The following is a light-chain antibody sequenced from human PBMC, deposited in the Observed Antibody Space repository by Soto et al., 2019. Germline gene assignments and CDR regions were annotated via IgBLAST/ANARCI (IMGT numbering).Light chain of an antibody. CDR3: SSYGSTSTRYV. Sequence: QYALTQPASVSGSPGQSITISCTGTSSDVGGYNYVSWYQQHPGKAPKLMIYEVNNRPSGVSNRFSGSKSGNTASLTISGLQAEDEADYFCSSYGSTSTRYVFGTGTKLTVL. V-gene: IGLV2-14*01. CDR1: SSDVGGYNY. J-gene: IGLJ1*01. CDR2: EVN.